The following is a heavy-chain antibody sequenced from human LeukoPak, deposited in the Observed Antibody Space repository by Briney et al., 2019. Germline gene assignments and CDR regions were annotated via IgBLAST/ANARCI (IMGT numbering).Heavy chain of an antibody. V-gene: IGHV1-18*01. Sequence: ASVKVSCKASGYTFTSYGISWVRQAPGQGLEWMGWISAYNGNTNYAQKIQGRVTMTTDTSTSTAYMGLRSLRSDDTAVYYCARGDYVWGSYRYKAFDYWGQGTLVTVSS. D-gene: IGHD3-16*02. CDR3: ARGDYVWGSYRYKAFDY. J-gene: IGHJ4*02. CDR2: ISAYNGNT. CDR1: GYTFTSYG.